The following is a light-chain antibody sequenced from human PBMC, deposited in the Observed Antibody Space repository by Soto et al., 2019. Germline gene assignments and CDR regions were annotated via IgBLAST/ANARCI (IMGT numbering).Light chain of an antibody. Sequence: DIQMTQSPSSLSASIGDRVTITCRASRNIRNYLNWYQQTPGKVPKLLIHIASSLHSGVPSRFSGSGFGTDFTLTISSLQPEDFGTYYCQQSYSSPPMYTFGQGTKVEI. V-gene: IGKV1-39*01. CDR3: QQSYSSPPMYT. CDR1: RNIRNY. J-gene: IGKJ2*01. CDR2: IAS.